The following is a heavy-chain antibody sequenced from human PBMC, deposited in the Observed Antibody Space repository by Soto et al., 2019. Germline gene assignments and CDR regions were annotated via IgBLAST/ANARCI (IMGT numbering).Heavy chain of an antibody. Sequence: QVQLVQSGAEVKKPGSSVKVSCKASGGTFSSYTINWVRQAPGQGLEWMGRINPILGTANYAQKFQGRVTLTADESTSTAYMELSSLRSEDTAVYYCARSYCSGSTCFHDWFDPWGQGTLVTVSS. D-gene: IGHD2-15*01. CDR2: INPILGTA. CDR1: GGTFSSYT. J-gene: IGHJ5*02. CDR3: ARSYCSGSTCFHDWFDP. V-gene: IGHV1-69*01.